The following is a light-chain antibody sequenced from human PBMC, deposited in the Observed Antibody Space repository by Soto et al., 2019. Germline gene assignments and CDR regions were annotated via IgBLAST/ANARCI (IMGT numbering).Light chain of an antibody. V-gene: IGKV3-20*01. Sequence: EIVLTQSPGTLSLSPGERATLSCRASQSVSNNYLAWYQQKPRQAPRLLIYGASNRATGIPDRFSGSGSGTDFSLTISRLQPEDFAVYYCQQYGSSGTFGQGTKVDI. CDR2: GAS. CDR1: QSVSNNY. CDR3: QQYGSSGT. J-gene: IGKJ1*01.